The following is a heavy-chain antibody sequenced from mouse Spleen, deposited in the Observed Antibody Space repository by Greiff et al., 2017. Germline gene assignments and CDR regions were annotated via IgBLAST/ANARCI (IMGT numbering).Heavy chain of an antibody. V-gene: IGHV14-1*01. Sequence: EVQLQQSGAELVRPGASVKLSCTASGFNIKDYYMHWVKQRPEQGLEWIGRIDPEDGDTEYAPKFQGKATMTADTSSNTAYLQLSSLTSEDTAVYYCTLYYYDGSYLWYAMDYWGQGTSVTVSS. CDR3: TLYYYDGSYLWYAMDY. D-gene: IGHD1-1*01. CDR1: GFNIKDYY. CDR2: IDPEDGDT. J-gene: IGHJ4*01.